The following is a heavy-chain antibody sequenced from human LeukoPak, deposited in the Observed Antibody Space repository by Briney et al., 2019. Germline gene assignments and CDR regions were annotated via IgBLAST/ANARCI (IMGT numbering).Heavy chain of an antibody. V-gene: IGHV3-23*01. CDR3: AKQSAGSAAWYSLHYDF. J-gene: IGHJ4*02. CDR1: GFTFSSYA. Sequence: GGSLRLSCAASGFTFSSYAMSWVRQAPGRGLEWVSSVDGGGGGTYYADSVKGRFTISRDNSKDTLYLQMNGLRAEDTAVYFCAKQSAGSAAWYSLHYDFWGQGTLVTVSS. CDR2: VDGGGGGT. D-gene: IGHD6-13*01.